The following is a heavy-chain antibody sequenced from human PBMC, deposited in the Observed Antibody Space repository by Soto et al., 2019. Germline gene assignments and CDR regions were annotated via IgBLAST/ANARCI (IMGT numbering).Heavy chain of an antibody. Sequence: SGPTLVNPTHTLTLTCIFSGFSLRTSGVGVGWIRQPPGKALEWLGFIYWNDDKRYSPSLKSRLTITKDTSKNQVVLTMTNMDPVETATYYCAKSGSSGWYGWFDPWGQGTLVTVSS. CDR2: IYWNDDK. CDR3: AKSGSSGWYGWFDP. V-gene: IGHV2-5*01. J-gene: IGHJ5*02. CDR1: GFSLRTSGVG. D-gene: IGHD6-19*01.